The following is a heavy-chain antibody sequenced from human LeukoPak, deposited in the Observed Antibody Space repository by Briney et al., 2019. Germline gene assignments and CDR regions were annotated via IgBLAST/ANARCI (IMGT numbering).Heavy chain of an antibody. D-gene: IGHD6-13*01. CDR2: ISWNSGSI. J-gene: IGHJ4*02. CDR3: AKDIGYSSSWYPFDY. Sequence: PGGSLRLSCAASGFTFDDYAMHWVRQAPGKGLEWVSGISWNSGSIGYADSVKGRFTISRDNAKNSLYLQMNSLRAEDTALYYCAKDIGYSSSWYPFDYWGQGALVTVSS. V-gene: IGHV3-9*01. CDR1: GFTFDDYA.